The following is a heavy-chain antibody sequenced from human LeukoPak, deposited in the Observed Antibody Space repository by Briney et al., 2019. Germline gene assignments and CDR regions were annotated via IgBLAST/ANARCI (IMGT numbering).Heavy chain of an antibody. CDR2: ISYSGSS. CDR1: GGSISSYY. V-gene: IGHV4-59*08. J-gene: IGHJ4*02. D-gene: IGHD2-8*01. CDR3: ARHRDCSNGICYLSYFDA. Sequence: PSETLSLTCTVSGGSISSYYWSWIRQPPGKALEWIGFISYSGSSNYNPSLKSRVTTSLHTSKNQCALKLSSVTAADTAVYYCARHRDCSNGICYLSYFDAWGQGTLVTVSS.